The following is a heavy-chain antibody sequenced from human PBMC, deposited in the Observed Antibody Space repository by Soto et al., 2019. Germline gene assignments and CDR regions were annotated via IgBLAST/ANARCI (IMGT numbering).Heavy chain of an antibody. V-gene: IGHV4-61*01. Sequence: SETLSLTCTVSGVSVSGSSCWTWIRQAPGKGLEWIGCIFYNGTTNYNPSLRSPVTISVDTSKNQFSLKLSSVTAADTAVYYCARGGYSYGKGFYYYYGMDVWGQGTTVTVSS. D-gene: IGHD5-18*01. CDR3: ARGGYSYGKGFYYYYGMDV. CDR2: IFYNGTT. CDR1: GVSVSGSSC. J-gene: IGHJ6*02.